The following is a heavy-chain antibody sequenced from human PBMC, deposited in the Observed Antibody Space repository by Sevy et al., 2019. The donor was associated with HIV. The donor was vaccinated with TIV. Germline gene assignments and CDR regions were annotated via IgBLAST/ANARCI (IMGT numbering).Heavy chain of an antibody. D-gene: IGHD3-3*01. CDR3: AKESRSGYLS. V-gene: IGHV3-23*01. J-gene: IGHJ5*02. CDR1: RFIFNSYV. Sequence: GGSLRLSCTASRFIFNSYVISWVRQAPGKGLEWVSTITGSGGSTYYAESVKGRLTVSRDNSKNTVYLQMDSLRDEDTAVYYCAKESRSGYLSWGQGTLVTVSS. CDR2: ITGSGGST.